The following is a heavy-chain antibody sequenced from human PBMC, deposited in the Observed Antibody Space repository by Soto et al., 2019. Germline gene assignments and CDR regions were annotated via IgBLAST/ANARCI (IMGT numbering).Heavy chain of an antibody. CDR3: ARAGSDFWSGYSSYYYDYLDV. J-gene: IGHJ6*03. D-gene: IGHD3-3*01. CDR1: GFTFSDYY. Sequence: GGSLRLSCAASGFTFSDYYMSWIRQAPGKGLEWVSYISSSGSTIYYADSVKGRFTISRDNAKNSLYLQMNSLRAEDTAVYYCARAGSDFWSGYSSYYYDYLDVWSKGTTVTVSS. V-gene: IGHV3-11*01. CDR2: ISSSGSTI.